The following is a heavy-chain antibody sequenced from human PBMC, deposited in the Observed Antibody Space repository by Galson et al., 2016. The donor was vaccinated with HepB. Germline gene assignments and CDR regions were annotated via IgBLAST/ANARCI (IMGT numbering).Heavy chain of an antibody. J-gene: IGHJ6*02. CDR2: ISYSGST. D-gene: IGHD2-8*02. CDR3: ARGHCTGGVCYSSPWYYGMDV. V-gene: IGHV4-31*03. Sequence: LSLTCTVSGGSISSGYYYWSWIRQLPGKGLEWIGYISYSGSTDYNPSLQSRVTISADTSKNQFSLKLTSVTAADTAVYYCARGHCTGGVCYSSPWYYGMDVWGQGTTVTVSS. CDR1: GGSISSGYYY.